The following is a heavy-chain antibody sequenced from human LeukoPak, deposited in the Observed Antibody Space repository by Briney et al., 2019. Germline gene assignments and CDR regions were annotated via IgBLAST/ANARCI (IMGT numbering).Heavy chain of an antibody. CDR2: IGAYNGNT. CDR3: ARGRHYYGSGIPSDY. Sequence: GASVKVSCKASGYTFTSYGINWVRQAPGQGLEWMGWIGAYNGNTNYAQKVQGRVTITTETSTSTAYMELRSLRSDDTAVYYCARGRHYYGSGIPSDYWGQGTLVTVSS. V-gene: IGHV1-18*01. D-gene: IGHD3-10*01. CDR1: GYTFTSYG. J-gene: IGHJ4*02.